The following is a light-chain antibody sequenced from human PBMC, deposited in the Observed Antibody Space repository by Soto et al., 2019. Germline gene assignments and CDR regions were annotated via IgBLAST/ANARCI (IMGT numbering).Light chain of an antibody. CDR2: WAS. V-gene: IGKV4-1*01. CDR1: QNVLYSSNNKNY. J-gene: IGKJ4*01. Sequence: DIVMTQSPDSLAVSLGERATINCKSSQNVLYSSNNKNYLAWYQHKPGQPPKLLIYWASTRESGVPDRFSGSGSGPDFTLTISSLQAEDVAVYYCQQYFSAPLTFGGGTKVDI. CDR3: QQYFSAPLT.